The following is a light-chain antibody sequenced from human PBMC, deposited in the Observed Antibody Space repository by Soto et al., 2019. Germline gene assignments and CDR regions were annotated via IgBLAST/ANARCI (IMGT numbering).Light chain of an antibody. Sequence: PASPPVSRGLRSPLACMASQGVIDSFAWYQQKPGRSPRRLIYSVSNRDSGVPARFSGSGSGTDFALNISRLEPQDVAVYYSLQDTHWPRTFRQGPRLEIK. CDR1: QGVIDS. CDR2: SVS. V-gene: IGKV3-15*01. CDR3: LQDTHWPRT. J-gene: IGKJ5*01.